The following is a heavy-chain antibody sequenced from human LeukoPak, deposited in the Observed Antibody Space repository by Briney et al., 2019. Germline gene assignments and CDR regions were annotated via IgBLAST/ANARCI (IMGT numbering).Heavy chain of an antibody. CDR2: ITASGGNT. D-gene: IGHD3-22*01. CDR3: AKTGGYDTAYFDY. J-gene: IGHJ4*02. Sequence: GGSLRLSCAASGFTFSIYAMTWVRQAPGKGLEWVSVITASGGNTYYADPVKGRFTISRDNSKNTLYLQMNSLRAEDTALYYCAKTGGYDTAYFDYWGQGTLVTVSP. CDR1: GFTFSIYA. V-gene: IGHV3-23*01.